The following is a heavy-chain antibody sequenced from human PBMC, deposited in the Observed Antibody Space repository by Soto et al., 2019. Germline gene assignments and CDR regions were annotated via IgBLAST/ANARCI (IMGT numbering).Heavy chain of an antibody. CDR3: ARGVPGYCSGGSCYSRYYFDY. Sequence: GESLKISCKGSGYSFTSYWIGWVRQMPGKGLEWMGIIYPGDSDTRYSPSFQGQVTISADKSISTAYLQWSSLKASDTAMYYCARGVPGYCSGGSCYSRYYFDYWGQGTLVTVSS. D-gene: IGHD2-15*01. J-gene: IGHJ4*02. V-gene: IGHV5-51*01. CDR2: IYPGDSDT. CDR1: GYSFTSYW.